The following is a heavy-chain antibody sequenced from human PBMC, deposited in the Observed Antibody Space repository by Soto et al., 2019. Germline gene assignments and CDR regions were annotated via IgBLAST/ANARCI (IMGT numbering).Heavy chain of an antibody. Sequence: PSETLSLTCTVSGGSITGGSISSTTYYWGWMRQPPGKGLEWIASFFIGGNTYYNPSLKSRVTTSVDTSKNQFSLQLNSVTPEDTAVYYCARENTMNRGVINPLDYWGQGTLVTVSS. J-gene: IGHJ4*02. D-gene: IGHD3-10*01. CDR2: FFIGGNT. CDR3: ARENTMNRGVINPLDY. CDR1: GGSITGGSISSTTYY. V-gene: IGHV4-39*02.